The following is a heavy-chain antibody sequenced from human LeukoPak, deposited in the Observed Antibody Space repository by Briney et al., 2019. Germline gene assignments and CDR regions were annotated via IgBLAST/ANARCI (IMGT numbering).Heavy chain of an antibody. CDR2: INPNSGGT. Sequence: ASVKVSCKASGYTFTGYYMHWVRQAPGQGLEWMGWINPNSGGTNYAQKFQGRVTVTRDTSISTAYMELSRLRSDDTAVYYCARDSENGYCSSTSCWVNWFDPWGQGTLVTVSS. J-gene: IGHJ5*02. D-gene: IGHD2-2*03. V-gene: IGHV1-2*02. CDR3: ARDSENGYCSSTSCWVNWFDP. CDR1: GYTFTGYY.